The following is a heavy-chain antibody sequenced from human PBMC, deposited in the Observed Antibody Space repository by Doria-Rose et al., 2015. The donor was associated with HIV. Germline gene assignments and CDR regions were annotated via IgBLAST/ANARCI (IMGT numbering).Heavy chain of an antibody. CDR2: IFSDDER. Sequence: ETGPVLVKPTETLTLTCTVSGVSLSSPGMGVSWVRQPPGKALEWLANIFSDDERSYKASLKSRLTISRGTSKSQLVLTMTDMDPVDTATYYCARIKSSRWYHKYYFDFWGQGTLVIVSA. J-gene: IGHJ4*02. CDR3: ARIKSSRWYHKYYFDF. D-gene: IGHD6-13*01. CDR1: GVSLSSPGMG. V-gene: IGHV2-26*01.